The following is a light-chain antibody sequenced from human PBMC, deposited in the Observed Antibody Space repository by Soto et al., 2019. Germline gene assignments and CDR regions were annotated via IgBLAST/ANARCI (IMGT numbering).Light chain of an antibody. Sequence: QSALTQPPSASGSPGQSVTISCTGTSSDIGDWNYVSWYQQHPGKAPKLMIYDVSKRPSGVPDRFSGSKSGNTASLTVSGLQAEDEDDDYCSSYAGSNNYVFGTGTKLTVL. CDR2: DVS. V-gene: IGLV2-8*01. CDR1: SSDIGDWNY. J-gene: IGLJ1*01. CDR3: SSYAGSNNYV.